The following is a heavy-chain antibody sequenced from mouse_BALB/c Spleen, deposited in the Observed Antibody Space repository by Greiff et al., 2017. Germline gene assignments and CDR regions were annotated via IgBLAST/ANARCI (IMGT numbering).Heavy chain of an antibody. CDR3: TRSLGDWFAY. CDR2: IRLKSNNYAT. Sequence: EVKLMESGGGLVQPGGSMKLSCVASGFTFSNYWMNWVRQSPEKGLEWVAEIRLKSNNYATHYAESVKGRFTISRDDSKSSVYLQMNNLRAEDTGIYYCTRSLGDWFAYWGQGTLVTVSA. CDR1: GFTFSNYW. V-gene: IGHV6-6*02. J-gene: IGHJ3*01.